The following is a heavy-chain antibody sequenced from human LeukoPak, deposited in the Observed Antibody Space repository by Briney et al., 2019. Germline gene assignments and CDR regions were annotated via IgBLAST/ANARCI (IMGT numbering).Heavy chain of an antibody. CDR3: ARAPADSVGFFDY. J-gene: IGHJ4*02. Sequence: GGSLRLSCAASGFTFSSYWMSWVRQAPGKGLEWVANIKQDGSEKYYVDSVKGRFTISRDNAKNSLYLQMNSLRAEDTAVYYCARAPADSVGFFDYWGQGTLVTVSS. CDR1: GFTFSSYW. V-gene: IGHV3-7*01. D-gene: IGHD1-26*01. CDR2: IKQDGSEK.